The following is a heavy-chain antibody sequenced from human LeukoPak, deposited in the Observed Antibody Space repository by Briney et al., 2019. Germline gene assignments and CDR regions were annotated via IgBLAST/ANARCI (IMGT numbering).Heavy chain of an antibody. D-gene: IGHD3-22*01. CDR1: GFTVSSNY. V-gene: IGHV3-53*01. CDR3: ARRLTDSGGYYPYYYYGMDV. J-gene: IGHJ6*02. Sequence: GGSLRLSCAASGFTVSSNYMSWVRQAPGKGLEWVSVIYSGGSTYYADSVKGRFTISRDNSKNTLYLQMNSLRAEDTAVYYCARRLTDSGGYYPYYYYGMDVWGQGTTVTVSS. CDR2: IYSGGST.